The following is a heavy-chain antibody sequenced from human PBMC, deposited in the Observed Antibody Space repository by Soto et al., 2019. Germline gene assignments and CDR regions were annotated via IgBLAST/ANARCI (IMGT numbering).Heavy chain of an antibody. D-gene: IGHD3-3*01. CDR3: ARQGPDDVWSGLHEDGGACDI. J-gene: IGHJ3*02. CDR1: GGSISSYY. Sequence: QVQLQESGPGLVKPSETLSLTCTVSGGSISSYYWSWIRQPPGKGLEWIGYIYYSGCTNYNPSLMSRFTIAVDTSKNQFSLKLSSVTAADTAVYYCARQGPDDVWSGLHEDGGACDIWGQGTMVTVSS. CDR2: IYYSGCT. V-gene: IGHV4-59*08.